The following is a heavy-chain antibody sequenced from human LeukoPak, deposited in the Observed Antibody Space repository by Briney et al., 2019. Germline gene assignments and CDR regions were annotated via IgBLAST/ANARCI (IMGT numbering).Heavy chain of an antibody. V-gene: IGHV5-51*01. D-gene: IGHD2-2*01. CDR1: GYNFATYW. CDR3: AGLKIVPTAVAH. J-gene: IGHJ4*02. CDR2: IYPGDFDT. Sequence: GESLKISCKGSGYNFATYWIGWARQMPGKGLEWMGIIYPGDFDTRYNPSFQGQVTFSVDRSINTAYLHWSSLKTSDTAIYYCAGLKIVPTAVAHWGQGTLVSVSP.